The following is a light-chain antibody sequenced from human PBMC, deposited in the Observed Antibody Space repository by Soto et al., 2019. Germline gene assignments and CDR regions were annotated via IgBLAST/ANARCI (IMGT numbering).Light chain of an antibody. CDR2: SVS. Sequence: DIVMTQSPLSLAVTLGEPASISCRSSQSPLHSNGNTYLDWYLQKPGQSPQLLIYSVSTDFTLKISRVEAEDVGVYYCMNAVQTLTFGGGTRVEIK. J-gene: IGKJ4*01. CDR3: MNAVQTLT. CDR1: QSPLHSNGNTY. V-gene: IGKV2-28*01.